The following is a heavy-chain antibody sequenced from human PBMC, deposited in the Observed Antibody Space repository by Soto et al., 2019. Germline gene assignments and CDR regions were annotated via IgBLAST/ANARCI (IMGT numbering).Heavy chain of an antibody. CDR3: AHSRCGGDCLQSYSSHYYYGMDV. Sequence: QIALKESGPSLVKPTQTLTLTCTFSGFSLSTGGVGVGWIRQPPGKALEWLAPIYWDDDKRYSPSLRSSLTVTKDTSKNQVVLTMTNMDPVDTATYYCAHSRCGGDCLQSYSSHYYYGMDVWGQGTTVTVSS. CDR2: IYWDDDK. D-gene: IGHD2-21*02. V-gene: IGHV2-5*02. CDR1: GFSLSTGGVG. J-gene: IGHJ6*02.